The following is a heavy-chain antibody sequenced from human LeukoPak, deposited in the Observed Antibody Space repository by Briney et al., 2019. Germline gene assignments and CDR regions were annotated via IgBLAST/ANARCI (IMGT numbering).Heavy chain of an antibody. CDR1: GFTFSNYW. CDR3: VQGWRDN. Sequence: GGSLRLSCAASGFTFSNYWMSWVRQAPGKGLEWVANINQDSSEKYYVDSVKGRFTISRDNAKNSLYLQLNTMRPEDTAVYYCVQGWRDNWGEGTLVTVSS. D-gene: IGHD2-15*01. J-gene: IGHJ4*02. CDR2: INQDSSEK. V-gene: IGHV3-7*01.